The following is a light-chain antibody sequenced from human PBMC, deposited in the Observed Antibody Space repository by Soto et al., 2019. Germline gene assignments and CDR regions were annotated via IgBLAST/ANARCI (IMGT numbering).Light chain of an antibody. V-gene: IGKV3-20*01. Sequence: CMLYPGTLSLSPGERATLSCRASQTISSGYLAWYQQKLGQAPRLLIYGASSRATGIPDRFSGSGSGTDFTLTISRLEPEDFAVYYCHQYHNSWPFGQVAMVDNK. CDR3: HQYHNSWP. CDR1: QTISSGY. J-gene: IGKJ1*01. CDR2: GAS.